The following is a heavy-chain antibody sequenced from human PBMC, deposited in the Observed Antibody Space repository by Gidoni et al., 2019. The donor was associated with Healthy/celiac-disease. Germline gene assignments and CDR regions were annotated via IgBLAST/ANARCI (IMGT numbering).Heavy chain of an antibody. Sequence: QVQLVESGGGVVQPGRSLRLSSAAAGFTFSSYAMHWVRQAPGKGLEWVAVRAYDGSNKYYENSVKGRFTISRDNSKNTLYLQMNSLGAEDTAVYYCAREGPFDYWGQGTLVTVSS. CDR2: RAYDGSNK. CDR3: AREGPFDY. J-gene: IGHJ4*02. V-gene: IGHV3-30-3*01. CDR1: GFTFSSYA.